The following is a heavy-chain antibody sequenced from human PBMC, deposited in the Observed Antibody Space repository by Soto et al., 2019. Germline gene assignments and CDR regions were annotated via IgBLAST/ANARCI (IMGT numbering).Heavy chain of an antibody. D-gene: IGHD3-10*01. CDR3: ATPMVRGDSDAFDI. Sequence: ASVKVSCKASGYTFTSYGISWVRQAPGQGLEWMGWISAYNGNTNYAQKLQGRVTMTTDTSTRTAYMELRSLRSDDTAVYYCATPMVRGDSDAFDIWGQGTMVTVSS. CDR1: GYTFTSYG. V-gene: IGHV1-18*01. J-gene: IGHJ3*02. CDR2: ISAYNGNT.